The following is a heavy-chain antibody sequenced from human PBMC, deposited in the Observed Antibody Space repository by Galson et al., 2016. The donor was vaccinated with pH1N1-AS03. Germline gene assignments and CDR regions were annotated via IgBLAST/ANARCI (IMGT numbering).Heavy chain of an antibody. CDR3: ARNGEVYNYWSDFSDRGTIDY. CDR2: ISSSGSSI. Sequence: SLRLSCAASGFRFSNYEMYWVRQTPQRGLEWVPYISSSGSSIEYADYVKGRFTVSRDNAQNSLFLQMNSLRAEETAVYYCARNGEVYNYWSDFSDRGTIDYWGQGTQVTISS. D-gene: IGHD3-3*01. J-gene: IGHJ4*02. CDR1: GFRFSNYE. V-gene: IGHV3-48*03.